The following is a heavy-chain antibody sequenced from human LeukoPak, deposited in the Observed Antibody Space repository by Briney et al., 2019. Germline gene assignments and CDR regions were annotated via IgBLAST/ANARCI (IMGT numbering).Heavy chain of an antibody. J-gene: IGHJ4*02. CDR1: GYTFTSYG. V-gene: IGHV1-46*01. CDR2: IHPSGGST. Sequence: ASVKVSCKASGYTFTSYGISWVRQAPGQGLEWMGIIHPSGGSTSYAQKFQGRVTMTRDTSTSTVYMELSSLRSEDTAVYYCARASGTFASYFDYWGQGTLVTVSS. D-gene: IGHD3-10*01. CDR3: ARASGTFASYFDY.